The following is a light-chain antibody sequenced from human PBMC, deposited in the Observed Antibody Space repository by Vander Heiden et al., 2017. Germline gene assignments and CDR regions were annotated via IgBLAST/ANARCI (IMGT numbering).Light chain of an antibody. V-gene: IGLV1-44*01. J-gene: IGLJ2*01. CDR1: GSNIGSSP. Sequence: QSILTHSPSASGTPGQRVTISCSGSGSNIGSSPVSWYQQSPGTAPKLLIYDNNQRPSGVPYRFSGSKSGTSASLAISGLQSDDEADYYCAAWDDSLNGPVFGGGTKLTVL. CDR3: AAWDDSLNGPV. CDR2: DNN.